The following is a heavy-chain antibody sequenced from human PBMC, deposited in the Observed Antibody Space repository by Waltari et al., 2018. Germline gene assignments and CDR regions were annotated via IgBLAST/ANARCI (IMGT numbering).Heavy chain of an antibody. V-gene: IGHV1-18*04. CDR2: ISPYNGNT. CDR1: GYTFVSYG. Sequence: QVQLVQSGADVKKPGASVKVSCKASGYTFVSYGISWVRQAPGQGLEWMGWISPYNGNTIYAQNVQGRVFMTADTSTDTAYMELTSLRSDDTAVYYCARDRLRWLHSGSDQWGQGTLVTVSS. CDR3: ARDRLRWLHSGSDQ. D-gene: IGHD5-12*01. J-gene: IGHJ4*02.